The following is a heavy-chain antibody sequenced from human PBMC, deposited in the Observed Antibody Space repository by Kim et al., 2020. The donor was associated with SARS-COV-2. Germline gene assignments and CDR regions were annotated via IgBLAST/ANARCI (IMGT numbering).Heavy chain of an antibody. CDR3: AKNIGQRAKRYCSSTSCYTEGYNWFDP. Sequence: GGSLRLSCAASGFTFSSYGMHWVRQAPGKGLEWVAVISYDGSNKYYADSVKGRFTISRDNSKNTLYLQMNSLRAEDTAVYYCAKNIGQRAKRYCSSTSCYTEGYNWFDPWGQGTLVTVSS. CDR2: ISYDGSNK. CDR1: GFTFSSYG. J-gene: IGHJ5*02. D-gene: IGHD2-2*02. V-gene: IGHV3-30*18.